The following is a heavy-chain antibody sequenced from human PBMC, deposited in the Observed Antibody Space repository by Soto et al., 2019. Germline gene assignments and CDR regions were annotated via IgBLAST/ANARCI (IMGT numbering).Heavy chain of an antibody. D-gene: IGHD6-13*01. CDR1: GYTFTSYA. Sequence: ASVKVSCKASGYTFTSYAMHWVRQAPGQRLEWMGWINAGNGNTKYSQKFQGRVTITRDTSASTAYMELSSLRSEDTAVYYCARDRRYSSSWARIDYWGQGTLVTVSS. V-gene: IGHV1-3*01. CDR2: INAGNGNT. CDR3: ARDRRYSSSWARIDY. J-gene: IGHJ4*02.